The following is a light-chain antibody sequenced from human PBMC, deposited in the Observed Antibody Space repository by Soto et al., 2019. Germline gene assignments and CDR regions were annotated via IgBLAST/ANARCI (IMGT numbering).Light chain of an antibody. V-gene: IGKV3-20*01. CDR2: GAS. CDR1: QSVNTSY. J-gene: IGKJ5*01. CDR3: QQYGSSPPIT. Sequence: EIVLTQSPGTLSLSPGERATLSCRASQSVNTSYLAWYQQKHGQAPRLLIQGASSRATGIPDRFSGSGSGTDFTLTISRLEPEDFAVYYCQQYGSSPPITFGQGTRLEIK.